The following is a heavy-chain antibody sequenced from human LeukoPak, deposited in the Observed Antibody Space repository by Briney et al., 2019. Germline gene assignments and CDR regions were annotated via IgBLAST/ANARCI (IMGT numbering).Heavy chain of an antibody. CDR2: ISGSGDST. D-gene: IGHD3-22*01. V-gene: IGHV3-23*01. CDR3: AKYYDSSGYYYGVSFDY. CDR1: GFTFSSYA. Sequence: GGSLRLSCAASGFTFSSYAMSWVRQAPGKGLEWVSAISGSGDSTYYADSVKGRFPISRDNSKNTLYLHMNSLRAEDTAVYYCAKYYDSSGYYYGVSFDYWGQGTLVTVSS. J-gene: IGHJ4*02.